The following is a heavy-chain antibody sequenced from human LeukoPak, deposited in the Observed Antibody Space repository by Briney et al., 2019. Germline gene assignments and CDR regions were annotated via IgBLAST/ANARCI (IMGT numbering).Heavy chain of an antibody. CDR3: AKEKSGKGSGWYVPSSDLDY. V-gene: IGHV3-23*01. CDR1: GFTFSSYA. D-gene: IGHD6-19*01. Sequence: PGGSLRLSCAASGFTFSSYAMSWVRQAPGKGLEWVSAISGSGGSTYYADSVKGRFTISRDNSKNTLYLQMNSLRAEDTAVYYCAKEKSGKGSGWYVPSSDLDYWGQGTLVTVSS. CDR2: ISGSGGST. J-gene: IGHJ4*02.